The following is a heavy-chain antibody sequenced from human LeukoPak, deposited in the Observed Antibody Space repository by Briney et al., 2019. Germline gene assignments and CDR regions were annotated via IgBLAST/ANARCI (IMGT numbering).Heavy chain of an antibody. D-gene: IGHD5-18*01. CDR2: ISGSGGST. CDR1: GFTFSSYA. J-gene: IGHJ4*02. V-gene: IGHV3-23*01. Sequence: GGSLRLSCAASGFTFSSYAMSWVRQAPGKGLEWVSAISGSGGSTYYADSVKGRFTISRDNSKNTLYLQMNSLRAEDTAVYYYAIEMGYSYGSDYWGQGTLVTVSS. CDR3: AIEMGYSYGSDY.